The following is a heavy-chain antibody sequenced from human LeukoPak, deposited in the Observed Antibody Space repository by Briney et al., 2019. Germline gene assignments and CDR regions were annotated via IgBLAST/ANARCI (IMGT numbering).Heavy chain of an antibody. D-gene: IGHD1-26*01. J-gene: IGHJ4*02. Sequence: PGGSLRLSCAASGFTFSSYWMSWVRQAPGKGLEWVANIKQDGSEKYYVDSVKGRFTISRDNAKNSVFLQMNSLRAEDTAVYYCAKGGKWDVTPFDYWGQGTLVTVSS. CDR3: AKGGKWDVTPFDY. CDR1: GFTFSSYW. CDR2: IKQDGSEK. V-gene: IGHV3-7*01.